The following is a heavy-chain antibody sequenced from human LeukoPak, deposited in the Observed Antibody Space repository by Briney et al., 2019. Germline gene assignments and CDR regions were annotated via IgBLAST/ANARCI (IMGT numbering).Heavy chain of an antibody. D-gene: IGHD3-22*01. CDR1: GFTFSSYS. J-gene: IGHJ3*02. CDR3: ARGPFTMIVVDSYAFDI. V-gene: IGHV3-48*04. Sequence: GGSLRLSCAASGFTFSSYSMNWVRQAPGKGLEWVSYISSSSSTIYYADSVKGRFTISRDNAKNSLYLQMNSLRAEDTAVYYCARGPFTMIVVDSYAFDIWGQGTMVTVSS. CDR2: ISSSSSTI.